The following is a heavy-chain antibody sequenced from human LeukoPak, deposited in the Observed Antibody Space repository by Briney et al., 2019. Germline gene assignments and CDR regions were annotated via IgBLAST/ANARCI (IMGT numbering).Heavy chain of an antibody. Sequence: SETLSLTCTVSGGSISSYYWSWIRQPPGKGLEWIGYIYYSGSTNYNPSLKSRVTISVDTSKNQFSLKLSSVTAADTAVYYCAIESVGEGNVVCTSWKVLDYWGKETRVTVSS. CDR3: AIESVGEGNVVCTSWKVLDY. J-gene: IGHJ4*02. CDR1: GGSISSYY. V-gene: IGHV4-59*01. CDR2: IYYSGST. D-gene: IGHD2-2*01.